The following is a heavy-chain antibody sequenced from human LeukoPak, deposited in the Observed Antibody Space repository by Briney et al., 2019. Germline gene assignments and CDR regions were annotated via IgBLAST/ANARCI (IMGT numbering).Heavy chain of an antibody. CDR2: INHGGST. D-gene: IGHD2-15*01. CDR3: ASSCSGGTCSTPTRLDY. CDR1: GGSFSGYY. V-gene: IGHV4-34*01. Sequence: SETLSLTCAVYGGSFSGYYWSWIRQPPGKGLEWIGEINHGGSTNYNPSLKSRVTISVDTSKNQFSLRLSSVTVADTAVYYCASSCSGGTCSTPTRLDYWGQGTLVIVSS. J-gene: IGHJ4*02.